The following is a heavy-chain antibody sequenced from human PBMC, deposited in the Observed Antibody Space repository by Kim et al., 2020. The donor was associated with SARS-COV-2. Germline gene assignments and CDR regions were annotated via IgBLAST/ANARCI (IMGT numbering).Heavy chain of an antibody. D-gene: IGHD2-2*01. CDR1: GFTFRTYW. Sequence: GGSLRLSCAVSGFTFRTYWMSWVRQAPGKGLEWVANMNQDGSEKNYVDSVKGRFSISRDNAKNSLNLQMNSLRVEDTAVYYCARYCSSTSCNDAFDIWGQGTMVIVSS. CDR2: MNQDGSEK. J-gene: IGHJ3*02. CDR3: ARYCSSTSCNDAFDI. V-gene: IGHV3-7*03.